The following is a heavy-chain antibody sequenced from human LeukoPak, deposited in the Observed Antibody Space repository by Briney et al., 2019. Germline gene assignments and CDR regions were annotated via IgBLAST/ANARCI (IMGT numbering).Heavy chain of an antibody. CDR2: IYYSGST. V-gene: IGHV4-59*12. CDR1: GGSISYYY. J-gene: IGHJ4*02. Sequence: SETLSLTCTVSGGSISYYYWSWIRQPPGKGLEWIGYIYYSGSTNYNSSLKSRVTISVDTSKNQFSLKLSSVTAADTAVYYCARGGRGGNFDYWGQGTLVTVSS. CDR3: ARGGRGGNFDY. D-gene: IGHD3-10*01.